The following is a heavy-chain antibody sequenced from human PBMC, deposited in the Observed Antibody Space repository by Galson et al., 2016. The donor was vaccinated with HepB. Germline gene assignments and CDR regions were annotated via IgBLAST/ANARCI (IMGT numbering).Heavy chain of an antibody. CDR3: ARSPGTTGWFDP. D-gene: IGHD1-1*01. CDR1: GYTFTSYY. Sequence: SVKVSCKASGYTFTSYYMHWVRQAPGQGLEWMGIINPSGGSTSYAQKFQGRVTMTRDTSTSTVYMELSSLRFEDTAVYYCARSPGTTGWFDPWGQGTLVTVSS. J-gene: IGHJ5*02. CDR2: INPSGGST. V-gene: IGHV1-46*01.